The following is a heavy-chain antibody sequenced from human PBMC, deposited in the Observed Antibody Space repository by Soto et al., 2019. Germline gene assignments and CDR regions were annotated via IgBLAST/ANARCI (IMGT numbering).Heavy chain of an antibody. V-gene: IGHV3-66*01. J-gene: IGHJ4*02. CDR1: GFTVSSNY. CDR2: IYSGGST. Sequence: GGSLRLSCAASGFTVSSNYMSWVRQAPGKGLEWVSVIYSGGSTYYADSVKGRFTISRDNSKNTLYLQMNSLSAEDTAVYYCARGSCSGGSCYSGDYWGQGTLVTVSS. D-gene: IGHD2-15*01. CDR3: ARGSCSGGSCYSGDY.